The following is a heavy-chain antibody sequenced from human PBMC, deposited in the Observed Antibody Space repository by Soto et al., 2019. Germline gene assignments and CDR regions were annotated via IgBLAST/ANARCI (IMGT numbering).Heavy chain of an antibody. CDR2: ISYDGSNK. D-gene: IGHD2-2*02. V-gene: IGHV3-30-3*01. J-gene: IGHJ6*02. CDR1: GFTFSSYA. Sequence: LRLSCAASGFTFSSYAMHWVRQAPGKGLEWVAVISYDGSNKYYADSVKGRFTISRDNSKNTLYLQMNSLRAEDTAVYYCARDGYCSSTSCYTNYYYYGMDVWGQGTTVTVSS. CDR3: ARDGYCSSTSCYTNYYYYGMDV.